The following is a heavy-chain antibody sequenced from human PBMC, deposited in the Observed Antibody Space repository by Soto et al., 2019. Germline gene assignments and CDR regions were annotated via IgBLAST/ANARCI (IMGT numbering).Heavy chain of an antibody. D-gene: IGHD1-26*01. CDR1: GCTFSSYA. V-gene: IGHV1-69*06. CDR3: ARDVGGSYYYYYYGMDV. Sequence: SVKVSCKASGCTFSSYAISCVRQAPGQGLEWMGRIIPIFGTANYAQKFQGRVTITEDKSTSTAYMELSSLRSEDKAVYYCARDVGGSYYYYYYGMDVWGQGTTVTVSS. CDR2: IIPIFGTA. J-gene: IGHJ6*02.